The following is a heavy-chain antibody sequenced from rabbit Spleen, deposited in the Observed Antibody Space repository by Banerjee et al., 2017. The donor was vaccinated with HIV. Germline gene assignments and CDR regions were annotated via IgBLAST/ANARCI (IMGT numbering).Heavy chain of an antibody. D-gene: IGHD6-1*01. CDR3: ARVGNAADYVGYDL. CDR1: GVSLNDKDV. J-gene: IGHJ4*01. Sequence: QEQLEESGGGLVKPEGSLTLTCKASGVSLNDKDVMCWVRQAPGKGLQWIACIYAGGSGNTYYASWAKGRFTISKTSSTTVTLQMTSLTAADTATYFCARVGNAADYVGYDLWGQGTLVTVS. V-gene: IGHV1S45*01. CDR2: IYAGGSGNT.